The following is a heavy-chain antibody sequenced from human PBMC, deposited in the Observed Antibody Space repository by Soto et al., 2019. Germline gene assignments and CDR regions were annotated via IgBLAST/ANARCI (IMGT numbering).Heavy chain of an antibody. Sequence: SGPTMVNPTETLTLTCSVSGFSLTNGRMGVSWIRQPPGKALEWLAHFFSDAERSYSTSMQSRLNMYKDSSGSQVVLTMTNMAPADTATYFCARMDGDYNYYGLDVWGHGIAVTVSS. CDR3: ARMDGDYNYYGLDV. CDR1: GFSLTNGRMG. J-gene: IGHJ6*02. V-gene: IGHV2-26*01. CDR2: FFSDAER. D-gene: IGHD4-17*01.